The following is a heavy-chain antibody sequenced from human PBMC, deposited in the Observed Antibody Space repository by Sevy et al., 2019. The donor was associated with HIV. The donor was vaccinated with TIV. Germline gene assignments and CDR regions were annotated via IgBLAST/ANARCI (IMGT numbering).Heavy chain of an antibody. CDR1: GYTFTNYY. V-gene: IGHV1-46*01. CDR3: ARVYYYDYSGPGY. CDR2: INPSGGNT. J-gene: IGHJ4*02. D-gene: IGHD3-22*01. Sequence: ASVKVSCKASGYTFTNYYIHWVRQAPGQGLEWMGLINPSGGNTSNAQKFQGRVTMTRDTSTSTVYMELSSLRSEDTAVYYCARVYYYDYSGPGYWGQGTLVTVSS.